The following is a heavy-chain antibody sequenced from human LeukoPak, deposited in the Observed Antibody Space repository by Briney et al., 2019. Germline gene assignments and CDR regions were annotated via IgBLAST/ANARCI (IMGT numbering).Heavy chain of an antibody. CDR1: GFTFSSYG. V-gene: IGHV3-23*01. J-gene: IGHJ4*02. Sequence: PGGSLRLSCAASGFTFSSYGMSWVRQAPGKGLEWVSAISGSGGSTYYADSVKGRFTISRDNSKNTLYLQMNSLRAEDTAVYYCASGGLTGTGSGIKIYYFDYWGQGTLVTVSS. CDR3: ASGGLTGTGSGIKIYYFDY. CDR2: ISGSGGST. D-gene: IGHD1-20*01.